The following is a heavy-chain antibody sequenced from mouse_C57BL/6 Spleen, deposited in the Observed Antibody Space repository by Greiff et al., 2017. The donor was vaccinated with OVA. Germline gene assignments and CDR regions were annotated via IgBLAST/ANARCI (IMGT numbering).Heavy chain of an antibody. D-gene: IGHD2-3*01. J-gene: IGHJ2*01. CDR2: INYDGSST. CDR1: GFTFSDYY. Sequence: EVHLVESEGGLVQPGSSMKLSCTASGFTFSDYYMAWVRQVPEKGLEWVANINYDGSSTYYLDSLKSRFIISRDNAKNILYLQMSSLKSEDTATYYCARFEDDGYYNYFDYWGQGTTLTVSS. V-gene: IGHV5-16*01. CDR3: ARFEDDGYYNYFDY.